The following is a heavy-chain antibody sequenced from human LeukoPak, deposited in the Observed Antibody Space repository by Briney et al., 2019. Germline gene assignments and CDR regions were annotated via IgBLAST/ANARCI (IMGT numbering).Heavy chain of an antibody. J-gene: IGHJ4*02. V-gene: IGHV3-30*18. CDR3: AKDLGLVVATPFDY. CDR1: GFTFSSYG. Sequence: TGGSLRLSCAASGFTFSSYGMHWVRQAPGKGLEWVAVISYDASNKYYADSVKGRFTISRDNSKNTLYLQMSSLRAEDTAVYYCAKDLGLVVATPFDYWGQGTLVTVSS. D-gene: IGHD2-15*01. CDR2: ISYDASNK.